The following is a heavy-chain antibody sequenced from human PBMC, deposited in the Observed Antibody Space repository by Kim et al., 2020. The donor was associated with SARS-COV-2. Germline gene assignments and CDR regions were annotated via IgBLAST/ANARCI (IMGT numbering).Heavy chain of an antibody. V-gene: IGHV3-64*01. D-gene: IGHD6-19*01. CDR3: ARATVSGWYGEFDY. CDR1: GFTFSSYA. CDR2: ISSNGGST. Sequence: GGSLRLSCAASGFTFSSYAMHWVRQAPGKGLEYVSAISSNGGSTYYANSVKGRFTISRDNSKNTLYLQMGSLRAEDMAVYYCARATVSGWYGEFDYWGQGTLVTVSS. J-gene: IGHJ4*02.